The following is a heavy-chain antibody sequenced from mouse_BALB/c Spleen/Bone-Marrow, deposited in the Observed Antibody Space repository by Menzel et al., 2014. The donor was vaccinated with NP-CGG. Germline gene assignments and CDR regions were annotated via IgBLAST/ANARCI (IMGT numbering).Heavy chain of an antibody. CDR2: INPYNGGT. V-gene: IGHV1-18*01. CDR1: GYSFTGYS. J-gene: IGHJ4*01. CDR3: ARDSYDLYALDY. Sequence: VQLKESGPELVKPGASMKISCKASGYSFTGYSMNWVKQSHGKNLEWIGLINPYNGGTSYNQKSKGKATLTVDKSSSTAYMELLSLTSEDSAVYYCARDSYDLYALDYWGQGTSVTVSS. D-gene: IGHD2-12*01.